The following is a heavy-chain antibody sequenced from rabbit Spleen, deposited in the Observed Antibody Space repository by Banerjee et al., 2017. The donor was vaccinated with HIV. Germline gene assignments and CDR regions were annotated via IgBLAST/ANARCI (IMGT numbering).Heavy chain of an antibody. Sequence: QSLQESGGGLVQPGGSLTLTCTASGFSFSSSYYMSWFRQAPGKGLEWIACINTGSGSTWYASWVNGRFTISRSTSLNTVTLQLNSLTAADTATYFCARGEHFSVGFSAFAIYLDLWGQGTLAPS. J-gene: IGHJ6*01. V-gene: IGHV1S43*01. D-gene: IGHD6-1*01. CDR2: INTGSGST. CDR3: ARGEHFSVGFSAFAIYLDL. CDR1: GFSFSSSYY.